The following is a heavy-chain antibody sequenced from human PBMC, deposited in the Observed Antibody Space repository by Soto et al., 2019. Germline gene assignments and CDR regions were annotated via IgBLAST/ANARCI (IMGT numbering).Heavy chain of an antibody. CDR1: GFTFSSYG. J-gene: IGHJ3*02. CDR2: ISYDGSNK. CDR3: AKSIRLAYCGGDCYSGAFDI. D-gene: IGHD2-21*02. Sequence: QVQLVESGGGVVQPGRSLRLSCAASGFTFSSYGMHWVRQAPGKGLEWVAVISYDGSNKYYADSVKGRFTISRDNSKNTLYVQMNSRRAEDTAVYYCAKSIRLAYCGGDCYSGAFDIWGQGTMVTVSS. V-gene: IGHV3-30*18.